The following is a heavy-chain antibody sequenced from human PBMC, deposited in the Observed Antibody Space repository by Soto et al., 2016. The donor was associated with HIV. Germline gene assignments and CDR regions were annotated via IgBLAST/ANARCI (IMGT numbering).Heavy chain of an antibody. V-gene: IGHV3-23*01. CDR2: ISISGDRT. J-gene: IGHJ4*02. CDR3: AKEETPNDY. Sequence: EVQLLESGGHLVQPGESLRLSCAVSRFTFSGAAFSWVRQAPGKGLEWVSAISISGDRTYYTQSVEGRFTVSRDNSKNTLYLEMNRLRGEDTAVYYCAKEETPNDYWAREPWSSSPQ. CDR1: RFTFSGAA.